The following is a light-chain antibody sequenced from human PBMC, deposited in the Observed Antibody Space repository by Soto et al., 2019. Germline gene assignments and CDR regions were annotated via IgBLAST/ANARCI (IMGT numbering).Light chain of an antibody. V-gene: IGLV2-23*01. Sequence: QSALTQPASVSGSPGQSITISCTGTSSDVGSYNLVSWYQQHPGKAPKLMIYEGSKRPSGVSNRFSGSKSGNTASLTISGLQAEDEVDYYCCSYAGSGTLVFGGGTKLTVL. J-gene: IGLJ2*01. CDR1: SSDVGSYNL. CDR2: EGS. CDR3: CSYAGSGTLV.